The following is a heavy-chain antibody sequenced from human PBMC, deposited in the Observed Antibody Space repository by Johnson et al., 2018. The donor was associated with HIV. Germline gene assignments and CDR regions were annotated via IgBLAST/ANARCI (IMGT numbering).Heavy chain of an antibody. V-gene: IGHV3-33*01. CDR2: MSYDGSNK. J-gene: IGHJ3*02. D-gene: IGHD1-26*01. CDR1: GFIFSTYG. CDR3: ARDQATGAFDI. Sequence: QVQLVESGGGVVQPGRSLRLSCAASGFIFSTYGIHWVRQTPGKGLEWVAGMSYDGSNKYYPGSVKGRFTISRENAKNSLYLQMNSLRAGDTAVYYCARDQATGAFDIWGQGTMVTVSS.